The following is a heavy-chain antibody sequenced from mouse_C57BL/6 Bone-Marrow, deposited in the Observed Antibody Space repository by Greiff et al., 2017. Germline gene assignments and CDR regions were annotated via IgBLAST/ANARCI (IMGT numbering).Heavy chain of an antibody. V-gene: IGHV1-55*01. CDR2: IYPGSGST. D-gene: IGHD3-2*02. CDR1: GYTFTSYW. J-gene: IGHJ4*01. Sequence: VQLQQSGAELVKPGASVKMSCKASGYTFTSYWITWVKQRPGQGLEWIGDIYPGSGSTNYNEKFKSKATLTVDTSSSTAYMQLSSLTSEDSAVYYCARRGTTQSRRDLDAMDYWGQGTSVTVSS. CDR3: ARRGTTQSRRDLDAMDY.